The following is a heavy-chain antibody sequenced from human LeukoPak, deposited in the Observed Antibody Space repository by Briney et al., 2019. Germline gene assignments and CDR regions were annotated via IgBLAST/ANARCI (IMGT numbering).Heavy chain of an antibody. J-gene: IGHJ3*02. Sequence: SETLSLTCAVSGGYISSGGYSWSWIRQPPGKGLEWIGYIYHSGSTYYNPSLKSRVTISVDRSKNQFSLKLSSVTAADTAVYYCARQGGYSSSWYGAFDIWGQGTMVTVSS. CDR1: GGYISSGGYS. CDR3: ARQGGYSSSWYGAFDI. D-gene: IGHD6-13*01. CDR2: IYHSGST. V-gene: IGHV4-30-2*01.